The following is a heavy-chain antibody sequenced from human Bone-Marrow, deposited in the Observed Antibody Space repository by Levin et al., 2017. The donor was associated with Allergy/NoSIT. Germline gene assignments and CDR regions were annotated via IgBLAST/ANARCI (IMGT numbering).Heavy chain of an antibody. CDR3: AREPYYHYYMEV. J-gene: IGHJ6*03. V-gene: IGHV1-2*04. CDR2: INPHNGDT. Sequence: GESLKISCKASFSGYYVHWVRQAPGQGLEWMGRINPHNGDTIYAREFEGWVNMTRDTSVSTAYMELSRLTSDDTAVNYCAREPYYHYYMEVWGEGTTVGVSS. CDR1: FSGYY.